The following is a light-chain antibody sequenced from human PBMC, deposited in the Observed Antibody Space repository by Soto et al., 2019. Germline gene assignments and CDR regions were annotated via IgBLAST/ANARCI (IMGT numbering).Light chain of an antibody. CDR3: SSYTSSSFYV. Sequence: QSALTQPASASGSPGQLIPISCTGTSSDVGEYYYLSWYQQHPGRAPKLLLYEVSNRPSGVSNRFSGSKSGNTASLTISGLQAEDEADYYCSSYTSSSFYVFGTGTKVTVL. J-gene: IGLJ1*01. CDR1: SSDVGEYYY. V-gene: IGLV2-14*01. CDR2: EVS.